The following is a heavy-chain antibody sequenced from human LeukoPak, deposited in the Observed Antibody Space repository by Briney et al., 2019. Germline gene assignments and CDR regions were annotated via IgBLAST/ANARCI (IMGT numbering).Heavy chain of an antibody. J-gene: IGHJ4*02. CDR1: GYSFTTYW. V-gene: IGHV5-51*01. CDR3: TSRAPGITAGREIDY. D-gene: IGHD6-6*01. CDR2: IYPADSDV. Sequence: GESLKISCKGSGYSFTTYWIGWVRQMPGKGLEWMGIIYPADSDVKYSPSFQGQVTISADKSISTAYLQWSSLKASDTAMYYCTSRAPGITAGREIDYWGQGTLVTVSS.